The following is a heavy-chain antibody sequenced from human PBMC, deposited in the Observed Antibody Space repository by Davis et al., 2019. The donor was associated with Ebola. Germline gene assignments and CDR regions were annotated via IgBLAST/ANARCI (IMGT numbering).Heavy chain of an antibody. CDR2: IYQSGIT. CDR1: TYSITSGYY. D-gene: IGHD6-13*01. Sequence: SETLSLTCTVSTYSITSGYYWGWLRQSPGQWLEWIGNIYQSGITYYNPSLKSRVTMSVDTSKNQFSLKLSSVTAADTAMYYCARRGTSSWYAGWFDPWGQGTLVTVSS. J-gene: IGHJ5*02. CDR3: ARRGTSSWYAGWFDP. V-gene: IGHV4-38-2*02.